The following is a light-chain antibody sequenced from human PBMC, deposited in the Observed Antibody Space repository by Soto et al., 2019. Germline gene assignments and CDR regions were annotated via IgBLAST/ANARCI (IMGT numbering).Light chain of an antibody. V-gene: IGLV2-23*01. CDR3: CSYAGSTYYVI. J-gene: IGLJ2*01. CDR2: EGT. CDR1: SSDIGSYNL. Sequence: QSALTQPASVSGSPGQSLTISCTGTSSDIGSYNLVSWYHLHPGKAPKFIIYEGTKRPSGVSNRFSGSKSGNTASLTISGLQSEDEGDYYCCSYAGSTYYVIFGAGTKLTVL.